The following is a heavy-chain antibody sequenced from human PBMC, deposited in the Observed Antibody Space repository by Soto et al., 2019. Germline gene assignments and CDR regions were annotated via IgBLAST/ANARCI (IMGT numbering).Heavy chain of an antibody. J-gene: IGHJ6*03. V-gene: IGHV3-48*01. CDR3: ASLKQTVTTVEYYYYMDV. D-gene: IGHD4-17*01. Sequence: EVQLVESGGGLVQPGGSPRLSCAASGFTFSSYSMNWVRQAPGKGLERVSYISSSSSTIYYADSVKGRLTISRDNDNNSLYLQTNRLRAEDTAVYYCASLKQTVTTVEYYYYMDVWGKGTTVTFSS. CDR2: ISSSSSTI. CDR1: GFTFSSYS.